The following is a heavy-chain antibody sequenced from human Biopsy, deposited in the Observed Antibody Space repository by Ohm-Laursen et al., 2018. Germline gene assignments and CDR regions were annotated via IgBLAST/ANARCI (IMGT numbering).Heavy chain of an antibody. Sequence: SDTLSLTCTVSGDFVSRGSFYWTWIPQPPGQGLEYIGYIYDRGRTANYNPSLESRVPMPVDMPKNQFSLKLSSVTAADTAIYYCARGMRSSGWPYFDSWGQGTLVTVSS. CDR2: IYDRGRT. J-gene: IGHJ4*02. CDR3: ARGMRSSGWPYFDS. V-gene: IGHV4-61*01. D-gene: IGHD6-19*01. CDR1: GDFVSRGSFY.